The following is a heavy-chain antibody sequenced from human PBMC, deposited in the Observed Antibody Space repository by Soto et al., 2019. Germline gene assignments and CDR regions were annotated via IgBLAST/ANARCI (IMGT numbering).Heavy chain of an antibody. V-gene: IGHV3-21*01. D-gene: IGHD3-22*01. J-gene: IGHJ5*02. Sequence: GGSLRLSCAASGFTFSSYSMNWVRQAPGKGLEWVSSISSSSSYIYYADSVKGRFTISRDNAKNSLYLQMNSLRAEDTAVYYCARDPYYYDSSGYGTSWFDPWGQGTLITVPQ. CDR2: ISSSSSYI. CDR1: GFTFSSYS. CDR3: ARDPYYYDSSGYGTSWFDP.